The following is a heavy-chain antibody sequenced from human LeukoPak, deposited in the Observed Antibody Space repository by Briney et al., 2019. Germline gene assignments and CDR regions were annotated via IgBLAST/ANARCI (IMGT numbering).Heavy chain of an antibody. V-gene: IGHV1-2*02. Sequence: GASVNVSCKASGYTFTGYYMHWVRQAPGQGLEWMGWINPNSVCTNHAQKFQGRVTRTRATSTSTAYMELSRMRSDDTAVYYCARAHLGFGELLGYWGQGTLVTVSS. CDR2: INPNSVCT. CDR3: ARAHLGFGELLGY. J-gene: IGHJ4*02. CDR1: GYTFTGYY. D-gene: IGHD3-10*01.